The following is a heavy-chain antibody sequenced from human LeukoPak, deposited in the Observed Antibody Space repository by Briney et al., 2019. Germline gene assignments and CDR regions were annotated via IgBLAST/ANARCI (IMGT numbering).Heavy chain of an antibody. J-gene: IGHJ4*02. D-gene: IGHD2-2*01. CDR3: ARHLSSISSCPNY. CDR1: GYSFSSYW. V-gene: IGHV5-51*01. CDR2: IYPGDSRT. Sequence: GESLKISCTGSGYSFSSYWIAWVRQMPGRGLEWMGAIYPGDSRTTYSQSFRGQVTVSVDKSIKTAYLQWNSLTASDTAIYYCARHLSSISSCPNYWGQGTLVTVSS.